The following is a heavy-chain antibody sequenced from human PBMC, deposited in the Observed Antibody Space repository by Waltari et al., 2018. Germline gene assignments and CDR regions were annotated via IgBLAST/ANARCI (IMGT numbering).Heavy chain of an antibody. CDR2: IHYGGST. V-gene: IGHV4-39*07. CDR3: ARQYDFYDSSGYLDY. D-gene: IGHD3-22*01. J-gene: IGHJ4*02. CDR1: GGSISSRNYY. Sequence: QLQLQESGPGLVKPSETLSLTCTVSGGSISSRNYYWGWIRQPPGKGLEWIGTIHYGGSTKYNPSLKSRVTISVDTSKNQFSLNLRSVTAADTAIYYCARQYDFYDSSGYLDYWGQGILGTVSS.